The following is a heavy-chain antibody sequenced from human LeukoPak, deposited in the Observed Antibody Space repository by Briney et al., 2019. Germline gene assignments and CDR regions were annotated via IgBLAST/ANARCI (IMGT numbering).Heavy chain of an antibody. V-gene: IGHV3-48*04. J-gene: IGHJ6*02. Sequence: GGSLRLSCAASGFTFSSYSITWIRQAPGKGLEWVSYISGSSSVIYYADSVKGRFTISRDNAKNSLYLQMNSLRAEDTAVYYCAGDHNRYYYYGMDVWGQGTTVTVSS. CDR1: GFTFSSYS. CDR3: AGDHNRYYYYGMDV. D-gene: IGHD2/OR15-2a*01. CDR2: ISGSSSVI.